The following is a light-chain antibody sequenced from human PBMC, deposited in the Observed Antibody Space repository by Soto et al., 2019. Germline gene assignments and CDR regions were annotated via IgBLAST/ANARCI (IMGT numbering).Light chain of an antibody. V-gene: IGKV1-5*03. Sequence: DIQMTQSPSTLSGSVGDRVTITCRASQTICSWLAWYQQKPGKAPNLLIYKASTLKSGVPSSFSGSGSGREFTLTISSLQPDDFATYYCQHYNSYSEAFGQGTKVELK. CDR3: QHYNSYSEA. CDR2: KAS. J-gene: IGKJ1*01. CDR1: QTICSW.